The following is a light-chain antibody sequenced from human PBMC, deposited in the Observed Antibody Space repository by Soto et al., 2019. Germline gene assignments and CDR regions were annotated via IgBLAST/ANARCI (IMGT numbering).Light chain of an antibody. J-gene: IGKJ1*01. CDR2: SAS. V-gene: IGKV1-5*03. CDR3: QQYNTFSPWT. Sequence: DIQMTQSPSTLSASVGDRVTITCRASQTISTWLAWYQQKPGKAPKLLIYSASSLASGVPSRFSGSGSGTEFTLTISSLQPDDFATYYCQQYNTFSPWTFGQGTQVEIK. CDR1: QTISTW.